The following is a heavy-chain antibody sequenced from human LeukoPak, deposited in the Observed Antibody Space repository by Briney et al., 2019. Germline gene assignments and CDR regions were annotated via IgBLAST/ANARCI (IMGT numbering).Heavy chain of an antibody. CDR1: GGSISSGGYY. Sequence: PSQTQSLTCTVSGGSISSGGYYWSWIRQHPGKGLEWIGCIYYSGSTYYNPSLKSRVTISVDTSKNQFSLKLSSVTAADTAVYYCARFFHGSGSSYDYWGQGTLVTVSS. V-gene: IGHV4-31*03. J-gene: IGHJ4*02. CDR3: ARFFHGSGSSYDY. D-gene: IGHD3-10*01. CDR2: IYYSGST.